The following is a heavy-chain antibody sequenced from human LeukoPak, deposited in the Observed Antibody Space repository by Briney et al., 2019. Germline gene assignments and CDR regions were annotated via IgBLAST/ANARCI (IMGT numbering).Heavy chain of an antibody. J-gene: IGHJ4*02. CDR3: ARVPPRIAVAGATY. V-gene: IGHV3-48*04. Sequence: GGSLRLSCAASGFTFSSYSMNWVRQAPGKGLEWVSYISSSSSTIYYADSVKGRFTTSRDNAKNSLYLQMNSLRAEDTAVYYCARVPPRIAVAGATYWGQGTLVTVSS. CDR2: ISSSSSTI. D-gene: IGHD6-19*01. CDR1: GFTFSSYS.